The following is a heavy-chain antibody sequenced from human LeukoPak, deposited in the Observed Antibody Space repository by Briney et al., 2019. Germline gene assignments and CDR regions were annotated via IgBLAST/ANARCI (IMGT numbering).Heavy chain of an antibody. V-gene: IGHV3-13*01. J-gene: IGHJ2*01. Sequence: GGSLRLSCAASGFTFSSYDIHWVRQATAKGLEWVSGIGTAGEIYYPGSVKGRFTISRENAKNSLYLQMNSLRTGDTAVYYCARAAYSSTWYSRYFDLWGRGTLVTVSS. CDR1: GFTFSSYD. CDR2: IGTAGEI. D-gene: IGHD6-13*01. CDR3: ARAAYSSTWYSRYFDL.